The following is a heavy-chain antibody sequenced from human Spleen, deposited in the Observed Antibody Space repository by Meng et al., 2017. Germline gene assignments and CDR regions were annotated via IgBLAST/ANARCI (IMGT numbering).Heavy chain of an antibody. CDR3: ARNRCSGGSCP. V-gene: IGHV4-34*01. CDR2: INHSGST. CDR1: GGSFSGYY. D-gene: IGHD2-15*01. J-gene: IGHJ5*02. Sequence: QVQRQQWGEGLLKPSETRSLTCAVYGGSFSGYYCSWIRQTPGKGLEWIGEINHSGSTNYNPSLKSRVTISVDTSKNQFSLKLSSVTAADTAVYYCARNRCSGGSCPWGQGTLVTVSS.